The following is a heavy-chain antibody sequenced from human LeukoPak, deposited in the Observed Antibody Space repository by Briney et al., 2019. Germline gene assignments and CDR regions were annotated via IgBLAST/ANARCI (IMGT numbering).Heavy chain of an antibody. Sequence: SETLSLTCTVSGGSISSYYWSWIRQPPGKGLEWMGYIYYSGSTNYNPSLKSRVTISVDTSKNQFSLKLSSVTAADTAVYYCARHMGLGYSYGYPYFDYWGQGTLVTVSS. V-gene: IGHV4-59*08. J-gene: IGHJ4*02. CDR2: IYYSGST. CDR3: ARHMGLGYSYGYPYFDY. CDR1: GGSISSYY. D-gene: IGHD5-18*01.